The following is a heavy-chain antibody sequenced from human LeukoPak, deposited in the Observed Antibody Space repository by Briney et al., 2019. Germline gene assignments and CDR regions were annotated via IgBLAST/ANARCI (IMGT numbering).Heavy chain of an antibody. V-gene: IGHV1-69*13. D-gene: IGHD3-22*01. CDR3: ARGPVGYYYGGYYFDY. CDR1: GGTFSSYA. J-gene: IGHJ4*02. CDR2: IIPIFGTA. Sequence: SVKVSCKASGGTFSSYAISWVRQAPGQGLEWMGGIIPIFGTANYAQKFQGRVTITADESTGTAYMELSSLRSEDTAVYYCARGPVGYYYGGYYFDYWGQGTLVTVSS.